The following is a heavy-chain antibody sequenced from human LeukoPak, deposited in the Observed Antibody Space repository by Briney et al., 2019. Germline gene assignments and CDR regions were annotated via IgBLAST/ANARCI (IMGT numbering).Heavy chain of an antibody. J-gene: IGHJ6*03. D-gene: IGHD5-24*01. CDR1: GYTFTSNY. Sequence: GASVKVSCKAFGYTFTSNYMHWVRQAPGQGLEWMGGINPIFGTANYAQKFQGRVTITADESTSTAYMELSSLRSEDTAVYYCEKGGDGYNLRYYYYYYMDVWGKGTTVTISS. CDR2: INPIFGTA. CDR3: EKGGDGYNLRYYYYYYMDV. V-gene: IGHV1-69*13.